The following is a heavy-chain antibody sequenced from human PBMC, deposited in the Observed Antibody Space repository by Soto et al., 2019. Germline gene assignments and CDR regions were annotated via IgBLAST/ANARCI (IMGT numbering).Heavy chain of an antibody. CDR1: EFIFADYA. CDR3: AKVGPKWSSDALDI. D-gene: IGHD2-15*01. V-gene: IGHV3-9*01. J-gene: IGHJ3*02. CDR2: ISWTGGTK. Sequence: ASSEFIFADYAMHWVRQPPGKGLEWVSSISWTGGTKGYAGSVKARFTISRDNAKTSLYLEMNSVRTDDTGLYYGAKVGPKWSSDALDIWGQGTMSTVS.